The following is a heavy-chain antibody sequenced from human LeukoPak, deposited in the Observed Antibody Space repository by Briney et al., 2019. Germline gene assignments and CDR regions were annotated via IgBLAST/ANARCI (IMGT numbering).Heavy chain of an antibody. J-gene: IGHJ4*02. CDR3: ARRHGSGWYALDY. CDR1: GYSFTTHW. D-gene: IGHD6-19*01. CDR2: IYPGDSDT. Sequence: GESLKISCKTSGYSFTTHWIGWVRLMPGKGLEWMRVIYPGDSDTRYSPSFQGQVTISADKSISTAYLQWSSLKASDTGVYYCARRHGSGWYALDYWGQGTLVTVSS. V-gene: IGHV5-51*01.